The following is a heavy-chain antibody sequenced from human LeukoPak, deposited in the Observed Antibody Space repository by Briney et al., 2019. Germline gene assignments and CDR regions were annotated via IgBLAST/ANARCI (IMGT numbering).Heavy chain of an antibody. CDR3: AKDSRRRKTYYYDSSGLYYFDY. J-gene: IGHJ4*02. CDR1: GFTFSSYE. V-gene: IGHV3-48*03. Sequence: PGGSLRLSCAASGFTFSSYEMNWVRQAPGKGLEWVSYISSSGSTIYYADSVKGRFTISRDNSKNTLYLQMNSLRAEDTAVYYCAKDSRRRKTYYYDSSGLYYFDYWGQGTLVTVSS. D-gene: IGHD3-22*01. CDR2: ISSSGSTI.